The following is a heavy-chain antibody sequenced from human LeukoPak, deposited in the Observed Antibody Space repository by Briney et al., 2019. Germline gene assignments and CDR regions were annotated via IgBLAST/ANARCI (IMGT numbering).Heavy chain of an antibody. V-gene: IGHV3-15*01. D-gene: IGHD6-19*01. Sequence: GGSLRLSCAASGFTFSNAWMSWVRQAPGKGLEWVGRIKSKTDGGTTDYAAPVKGRFTISRDDSKNTLYLQMNSLKTEDTVVYYCTTGLGAVAGTYYFDYWGQGTLVTVSS. CDR3: TTGLGAVAGTYYFDY. CDR1: GFTFSNAW. CDR2: IKSKTDGGTT. J-gene: IGHJ4*02.